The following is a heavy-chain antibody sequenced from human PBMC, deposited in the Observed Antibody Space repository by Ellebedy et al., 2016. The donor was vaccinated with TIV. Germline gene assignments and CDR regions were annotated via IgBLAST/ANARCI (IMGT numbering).Heavy chain of an antibody. V-gene: IGHV3-15*07. J-gene: IGHJ3*02. CDR3: TTKNSNYFFRSAFDI. CDR2: IKRKTDGGTT. D-gene: IGHD4-11*01. Sequence: GESLKISCAASGFTFSNAWMNWVRQAPGKGLEWVGRIKRKTDGGTTDYAAPVKGRFTISRDDSKNTLYLQMNSLKTEDTAVYYCTTKNSNYFFRSAFDIWGQGTMVTVSS. CDR1: GFTFSNAW.